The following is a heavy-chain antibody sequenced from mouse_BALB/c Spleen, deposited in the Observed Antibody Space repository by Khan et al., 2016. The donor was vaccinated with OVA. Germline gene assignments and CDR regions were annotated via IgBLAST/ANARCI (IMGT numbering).Heavy chain of an antibody. CDR3: ARPFYNGAWFAY. D-gene: IGHD1-3*01. CDR1: GFSLSNYG. J-gene: IGHJ3*01. CDR2: IWYGGTT. Sequence: QVQLQQSGPGLVAPSQTLSITCTVSGFSLSNYGVHWVRQPPGKGLEWLGVIWYGGTTNHNSALMSRLTISKDDSKSQVFLKMNSLQTDDTAMYYCARPFYNGAWFAYWGQGTLVTVSA. V-gene: IGHV2-9*02.